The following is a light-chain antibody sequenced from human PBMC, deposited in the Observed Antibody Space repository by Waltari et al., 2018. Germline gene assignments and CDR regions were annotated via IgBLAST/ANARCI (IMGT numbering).Light chain of an antibody. J-gene: IGKJ1*01. Sequence: EIVLTQSPGTLSLSPGERATLSCRASQSVSRALAWYQQKPGQAPRLLIYAASSRATGIPDRFSGSGSGTDFSLTISRLEPEDFAVYYCQHYVRLPVTFGQGTKEEIK. V-gene: IGKV3-20*01. CDR3: QHYVRLPVT. CDR1: QSVSRA. CDR2: AAS.